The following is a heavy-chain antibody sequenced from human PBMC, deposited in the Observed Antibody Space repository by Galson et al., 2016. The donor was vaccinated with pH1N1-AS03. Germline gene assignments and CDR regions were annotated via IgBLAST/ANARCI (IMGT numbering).Heavy chain of an antibody. J-gene: IGHJ4*02. D-gene: IGHD4-17*01. Sequence: CAISGDSVLSDSAAWNWVRQSPSRGLEWLGRTYLRSTWYHDYAESMKSRIIINADTYKNQFSLQLKSVTPEDTAVYYCVRDIYGDPLGEWGQGTLVTVSS. CDR2: TYLRSTWYH. V-gene: IGHV6-1*01. CDR1: GDSVLSDSAA. CDR3: VRDIYGDPLGE.